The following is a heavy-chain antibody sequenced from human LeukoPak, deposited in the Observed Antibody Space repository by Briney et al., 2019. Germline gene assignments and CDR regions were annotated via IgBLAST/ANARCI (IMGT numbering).Heavy chain of an antibody. J-gene: IGHJ2*01. CDR2: ISYSGGT. Sequence: SETLSLTCSVSGDSVSSRSYYWGWTRQPPGKGLEWIGSISYSGGTYYCPSLKSRVTISVDTSKNQFSLRLSSVTATDTAVYHCARHGYCGGGSCYSSPWHFDLWGRGTLVTVSS. CDR3: ARHGYCGGGSCYSSPWHFDL. CDR1: GDSVSSRSYY. D-gene: IGHD2-15*01. V-gene: IGHV4-39*01.